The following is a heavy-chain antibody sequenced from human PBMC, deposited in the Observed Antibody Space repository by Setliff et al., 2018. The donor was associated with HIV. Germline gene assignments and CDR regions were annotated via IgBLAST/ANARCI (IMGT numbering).Heavy chain of an antibody. CDR1: GFTFSGYA. CDR3: AKMGPEAFYFYYMDV. CDR2: ISISGGTT. V-gene: IGHV3-23*01. J-gene: IGHJ6*03. Sequence: PGESLKISCAASGFTFSGYAMSWVRQAHGKGLEWVSTISISGGTTYYADSVKGRFTISGDNSRNTLYVVMNSLRVDDTAVYYCAKMGPEAFYFYYMDVWGKGATVTVSS.